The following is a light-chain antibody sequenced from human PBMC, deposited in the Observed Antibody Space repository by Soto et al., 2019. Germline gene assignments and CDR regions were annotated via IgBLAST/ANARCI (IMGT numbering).Light chain of an antibody. CDR1: SSDVASYNL. J-gene: IGLJ3*02. V-gene: IGLV2-14*02. CDR2: EAS. Sequence: QSVLTQPASVSGSPGQSITISCTGTSSDVASYNLVSWYQQLPGKAPKLMIYEASKRPSGVSNRFSGSKSGNTASLTISGLQAEDEADYYCSAYTARSTLVFGGGTK. CDR3: SAYTARSTLV.